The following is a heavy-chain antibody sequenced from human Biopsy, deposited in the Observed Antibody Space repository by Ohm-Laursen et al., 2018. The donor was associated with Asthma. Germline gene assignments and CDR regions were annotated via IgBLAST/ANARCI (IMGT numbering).Heavy chain of an antibody. Sequence: SVKVSCKASGYNFISFSTHWVRQAPGQRLEWMGWVNTGNGDTKYSQKFQGRVTITRDTSASTAYMELRSLRSEDTATYYCARTYYDFLTGQVKDVFGVWGQGTMVTVSS. D-gene: IGHD3-9*01. CDR2: VNTGNGDT. V-gene: IGHV1-3*04. CDR1: GYNFISFS. J-gene: IGHJ3*01. CDR3: ARTYYDFLTGQVKDVFGV.